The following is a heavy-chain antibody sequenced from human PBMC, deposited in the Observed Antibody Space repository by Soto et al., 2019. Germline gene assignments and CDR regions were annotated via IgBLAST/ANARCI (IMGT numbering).Heavy chain of an antibody. Sequence: SETLSLTCTVSGGSISSGDYYWSWIRQPPGKGLEWIGYIYYSGSTYYNPSLKSRVTISVDTSKNQFSLKLSSVTAADTAVYYCARWVKVGATIRSFDYLGQGTLVTVSS. J-gene: IGHJ4*02. D-gene: IGHD1-26*01. V-gene: IGHV4-30-4*01. CDR2: IYYSGST. CDR3: ARWVKVGATIRSFDY. CDR1: GGSISSGDYY.